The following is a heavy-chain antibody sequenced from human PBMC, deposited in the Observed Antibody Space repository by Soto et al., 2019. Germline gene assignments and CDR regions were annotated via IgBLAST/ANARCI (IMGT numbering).Heavy chain of an antibody. J-gene: IGHJ5*02. CDR2: ISGSGDYT. CDR3: AKEGIPVAVLRWFDP. V-gene: IGHV3-23*01. CDR1: GFTFSTYA. Sequence: GGSLRLSCAASGFTFSTYAMNWVRQAPGKGLEWVSTISGSGDYTYYADSVKGRFTISRDNSKNTLYLQMNSLRAEDTAVYYCAKEGIPVAVLRWFDPWGQGTLVTVSS. D-gene: IGHD6-19*01.